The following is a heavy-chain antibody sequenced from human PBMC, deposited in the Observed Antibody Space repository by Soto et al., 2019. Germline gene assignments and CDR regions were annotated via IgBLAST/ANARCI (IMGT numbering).Heavy chain of an antibody. CDR2: IIPIFGTA. V-gene: IGHV1-69*13. Sequence: SVKVSCKASGGTFSSYAISWVRQAPGQGLEWMGGIIPIFGTANYAQKFQGRVTITADESTSTAYMELSSLRSEDTAVYYCARTTQNSYYDSSGYYIPFDYWGQGTLVTVSS. D-gene: IGHD3-22*01. CDR1: GGTFSSYA. J-gene: IGHJ4*02. CDR3: ARTTQNSYYDSSGYYIPFDY.